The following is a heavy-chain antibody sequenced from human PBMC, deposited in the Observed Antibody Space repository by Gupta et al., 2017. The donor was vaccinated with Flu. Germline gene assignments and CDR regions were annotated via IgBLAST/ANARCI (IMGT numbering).Heavy chain of an antibody. CDR1: GFPLRSER. V-gene: IGHV3-74*01. J-gene: IGHJ3*02. D-gene: IGHD5-24*01. CDR3: ARGGDGYSDAFDI. Sequence: EVQLVESGGGLVQRGGSLRLSCEASGFPLRSERMHWVRQAPGKGLVWVSRINSEGTSTNYADSVKGRFTISRDNAKNTLYLQMNSLRAEDTAVYYCARGGDGYSDAFDIWGQGTMVTVSS. CDR2: INSEGTST.